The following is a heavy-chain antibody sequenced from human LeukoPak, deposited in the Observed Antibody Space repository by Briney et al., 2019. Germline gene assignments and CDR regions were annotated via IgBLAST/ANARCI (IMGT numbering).Heavy chain of an antibody. V-gene: IGHV4-34*01. CDR2: INHSGST. D-gene: IGHD2-2*01. J-gene: IGHJ6*03. Sequence: PSETLSLTCAVYGGSFSGYYWNWIRQPPGKGLEWIGEINHSGSTNYNPSLKSRVTISVDTSKNQFSLKLSSVTAADTAVYYCGRTSWAGYYMDVWGKGTTVTVSS. CDR1: GGSFSGYY. CDR3: GRTSWAGYYMDV.